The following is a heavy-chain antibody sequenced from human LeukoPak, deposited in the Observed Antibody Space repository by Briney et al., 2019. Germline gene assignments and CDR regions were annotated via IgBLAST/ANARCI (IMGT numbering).Heavy chain of an antibody. CDR3: ARGLGDIVVVQGAFDI. J-gene: IGHJ3*02. Sequence: ASVKVSCKASGYTFTSYDINWVRQATGRGLEWMGWMNPNSGNTGYAQKFQGRVTMTRNTSISTAYMELSSLRSEDTAVYYCARGLGDIVVVQGAFDIWGQGTMVTVSS. CDR2: MNPNSGNT. CDR1: GYTFTSYD. V-gene: IGHV1-8*01. D-gene: IGHD2-15*01.